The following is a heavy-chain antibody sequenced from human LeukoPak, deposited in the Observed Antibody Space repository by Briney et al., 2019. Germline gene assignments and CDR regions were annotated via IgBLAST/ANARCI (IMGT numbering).Heavy chain of an antibody. CDR1: GGSISSYY. CDR3: ARANYDFWSGYPNWFDP. V-gene: IGHV4-59*01. CDR2: IYSSGST. D-gene: IGHD3-3*01. J-gene: IGHJ5*02. Sequence: PSETLSLTCTVSGGSISSYYWSWIRQPPGKGLEWIGYIYSSGSTNYNPSLKSRVTISVDTSKNQFSLKLSSVTAADTAVYYCARANYDFWSGYPNWFDPWGQGTLVTVSS.